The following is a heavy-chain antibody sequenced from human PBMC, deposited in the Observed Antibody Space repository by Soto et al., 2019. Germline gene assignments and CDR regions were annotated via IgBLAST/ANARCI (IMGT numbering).Heavy chain of an antibody. CDR3: ARGEYSGYDLDY. Sequence: SETLSLTCTVSGGSISSSSYYWGWIRQPPGKGLEWIGSIYYSGSTYYNPSLESRVTISVDTSKNQFSLKLSSVTAADTAVYYCARGEYSGYDLDYWGQGTLGTVAS. D-gene: IGHD5-12*01. CDR1: GGSISSSSYY. V-gene: IGHV4-39*01. CDR2: IYYSGST. J-gene: IGHJ4*02.